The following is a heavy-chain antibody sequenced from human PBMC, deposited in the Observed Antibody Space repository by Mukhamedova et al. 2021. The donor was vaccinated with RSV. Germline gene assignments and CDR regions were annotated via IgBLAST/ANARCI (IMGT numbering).Heavy chain of an antibody. D-gene: IGHD3-10*01. V-gene: IGHV3-11*01. J-gene: IGHJ3*02. CDR2: ISSSGSTI. CDR3: ASGPPLFYYGSGILRGVDAFD. Sequence: MSWIRQAPGKGLEWVSYISSSGSTIYYADSVKGRFTISRDNAKNSLYLQMNSLRAEDTAVYYCASGPPLFYYGSGILRGVDAFD.